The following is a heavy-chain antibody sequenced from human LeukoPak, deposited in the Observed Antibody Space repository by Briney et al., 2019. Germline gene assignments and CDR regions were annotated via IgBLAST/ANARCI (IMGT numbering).Heavy chain of an antibody. CDR3: ARVAIPHDISPYYDGYMDV. CDR2: IYYSGST. D-gene: IGHD3-22*01. Sequence: SETLSLTCTVSGGSISSGSYYWSWIRQSPDKGLEWIGYIYYSGSTNYNPSLQSRVTISVDTSKNQFSLKLSSVTAADTAVYYCARVAIPHDISPYYDGYMDVWGKGTTVTVSS. CDR1: GGSISSGSYY. V-gene: IGHV4-61*01. J-gene: IGHJ6*03.